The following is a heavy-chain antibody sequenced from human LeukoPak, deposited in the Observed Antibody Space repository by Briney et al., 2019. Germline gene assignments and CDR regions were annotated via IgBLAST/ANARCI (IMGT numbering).Heavy chain of an antibody. CDR2: IKQDGSEK. D-gene: IGHD3/OR15-3a*01. CDR3: ARRTGYYDYYYYYYYVDV. Sequence: PGGSLRLSCAASGFTFSSYWMSWVRQAPGKGLEWVANIKQDGSEKYYVDSVKGRFTISRDNAKNSLYLQMNSLRAEDTAVYYCARRTGYYDYYYYYYYVDVWGKGTTVTVPS. V-gene: IGHV3-7*01. CDR1: GFTFSSYW. J-gene: IGHJ6*03.